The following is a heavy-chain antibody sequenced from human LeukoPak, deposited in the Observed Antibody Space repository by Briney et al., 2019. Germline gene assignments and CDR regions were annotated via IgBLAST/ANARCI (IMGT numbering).Heavy chain of an antibody. CDR1: GFIVSYNY. CDR3: AKGRRYGDYDY. J-gene: IGHJ4*02. V-gene: IGHV3-53*01. D-gene: IGHD4-17*01. Sequence: GGSLRLSCAASGFIVSYNYMSWVRQVPGKGLEWVSVIYSGGSTYYADSVKGRFTISRDNSKNTLYLQMNSLRAEDTAVYYCAKGRRYGDYDYWGQGTLVTVSS. CDR2: IYSGGST.